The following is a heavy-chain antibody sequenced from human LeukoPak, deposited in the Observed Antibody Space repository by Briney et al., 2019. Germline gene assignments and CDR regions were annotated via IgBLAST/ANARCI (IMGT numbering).Heavy chain of an antibody. V-gene: IGHV3-7*03. CDR3: AREMEGDYGSGTFFDL. J-gene: IGHJ4*02. D-gene: IGHD3-10*01. Sequence: GGSLRLSCAASGFTFEHYWMRWVRQAPGKGLEWVATIKGDGSKKDYVDSVKGRFTVSIDNAKNSLYLQMSSLRAEDTAVYYCAREMEGDYGSGTFFDLWGQGNMVTVSS. CDR1: GFTFEHYW. CDR2: IKGDGSKK.